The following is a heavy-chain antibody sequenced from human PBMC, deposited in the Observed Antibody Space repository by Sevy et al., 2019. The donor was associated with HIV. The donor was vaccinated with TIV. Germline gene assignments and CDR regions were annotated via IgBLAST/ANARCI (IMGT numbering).Heavy chain of an antibody. Sequence: GGSLRLSCAASGFTFGNYWMHWVRQAPGKGLVWISRINNDGSNRNYADSVKGRFTTSRDNAKNTLYLQMSSLRAEDTAVDDGGSEMISMVPGVPDAFDIWGQGTLVTVSS. CDR3: GSEMISMVPGVPDAFDI. CDR2: INNDGSNR. D-gene: IGHD3-10*01. V-gene: IGHV3-74*01. J-gene: IGHJ4*02. CDR1: GFTFGNYW.